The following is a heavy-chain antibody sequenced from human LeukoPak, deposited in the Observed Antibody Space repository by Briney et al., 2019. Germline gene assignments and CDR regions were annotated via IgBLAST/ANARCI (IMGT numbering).Heavy chain of an antibody. J-gene: IGHJ6*04. CDR1: GLTFSSYE. Sequence: PGGSLRLSCAASGLTFSSYEMNWVRQAPGKGLEWVSYISSSGSTIYYADSVKGRFTISRDNAKNSLYLQMNSLRAEDTAVYYCARVGIQLWLQDYYYGMDVWGKGTTVTVSS. CDR2: ISSSGSTI. V-gene: IGHV3-48*03. CDR3: ARVGIQLWLQDYYYGMDV. D-gene: IGHD5-18*01.